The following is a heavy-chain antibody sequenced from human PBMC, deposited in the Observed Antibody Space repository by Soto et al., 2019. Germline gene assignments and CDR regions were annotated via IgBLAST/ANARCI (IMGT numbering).Heavy chain of an antibody. J-gene: IGHJ4*02. D-gene: IGHD5-18*01. Sequence: GASVKVSCKASGYTFTSYGISWVRQAPGQGLEWMGWISAYNGNTNYAQKLRGRVTMTTDTSTSTAYMELRSLRSDDTAVYYCAREGSYKPTWAGYSYGVDYWGQGTLVTVSS. CDR3: AREGSYKPTWAGYSYGVDY. CDR1: GYTFTSYG. CDR2: ISAYNGNT. V-gene: IGHV1-18*01.